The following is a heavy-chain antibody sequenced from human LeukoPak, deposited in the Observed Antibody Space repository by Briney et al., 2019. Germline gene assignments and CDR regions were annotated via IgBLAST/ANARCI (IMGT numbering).Heavy chain of an antibody. CDR2: IWYDGSNK. V-gene: IGHV3-33*01. D-gene: IGHD6-19*01. CDR1: GFTFSSYG. CDR3: ARDRWLGPPPGDY. Sequence: GRSLRLSCAASGFTFSSYGMHWVRQAPGKGLEWVAVIWYDGSNKYYADSVKGRFTISRDNSKNTLYLQMNSLRAEDTAVYYCARDRWLGPPPGDYWGQRTLVTVSS. J-gene: IGHJ4*02.